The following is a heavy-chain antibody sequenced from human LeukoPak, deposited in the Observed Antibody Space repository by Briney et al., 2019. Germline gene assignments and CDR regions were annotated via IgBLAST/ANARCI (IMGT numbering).Heavy chain of an antibody. CDR1: AGSISSYY. V-gene: IGHV4-59*01. D-gene: IGHD6-19*01. Sequence: SETLSLTCTVSAGSISSYYWSWIRQPPGKGLEWIGYIYYSGSTNYIPSLKSRVTISVDTSKNQFSLKLSSVTAADTAVYYCAGRAVAGIGNDACDIWGQGTMVTVSS. CDR2: IYYSGST. J-gene: IGHJ3*02. CDR3: AGRAVAGIGNDACDI.